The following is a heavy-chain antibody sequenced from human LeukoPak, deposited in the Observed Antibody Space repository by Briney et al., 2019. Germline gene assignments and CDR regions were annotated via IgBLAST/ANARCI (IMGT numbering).Heavy chain of an antibody. CDR1: GYTFTSYY. CDR2: IIPLFGTP. D-gene: IGHD6-19*01. J-gene: IGHJ3*02. V-gene: IGHV1-69*06. Sequence: SVKVSCKASGYTFTSYYMHWVRQAPGQGLEWMGGIIPLFGTPDYAQKFQDRLTITADKSTSTAYMELSSLRSEDTAVYYCARDIAVGAFDIWGQGTMVTVSS. CDR3: ARDIAVGAFDI.